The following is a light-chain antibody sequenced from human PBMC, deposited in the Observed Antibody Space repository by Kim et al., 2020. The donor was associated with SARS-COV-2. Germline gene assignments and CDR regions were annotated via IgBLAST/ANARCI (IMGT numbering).Light chain of an antibody. CDR1: QGISSY. Sequence: AIRMTQSPSSFSASTGDRVTITCRASQGISSYLAWYQQKPGKAPKLLIYAASTLQSGVPSRFSGSGSGTDFTLTISCLQSEDFATYFCQQYYSYLYTFGQGTKL. J-gene: IGKJ2*01. CDR2: AAS. V-gene: IGKV1-8*01. CDR3: QQYYSYLYT.